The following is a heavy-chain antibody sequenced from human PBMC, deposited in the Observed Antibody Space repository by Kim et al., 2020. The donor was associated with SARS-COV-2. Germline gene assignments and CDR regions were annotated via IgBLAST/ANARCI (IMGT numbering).Heavy chain of an antibody. Sequence: GGSLRLSCAASGFTFGSYSMHWVRQAPGKGLEWVAYISYDGSNKYYADSVKGRFTISRDNSKNTLYLQMNSLRAEDTAVYYCAKDTSGYSYGGLYYYYYMDVWVKGTTVTVSS. CDR1: GFTFGSYS. V-gene: IGHV3-30*18. CDR3: AKDTSGYSYGGLYYYYYMDV. D-gene: IGHD5-18*01. J-gene: IGHJ6*03. CDR2: ISYDGSNK.